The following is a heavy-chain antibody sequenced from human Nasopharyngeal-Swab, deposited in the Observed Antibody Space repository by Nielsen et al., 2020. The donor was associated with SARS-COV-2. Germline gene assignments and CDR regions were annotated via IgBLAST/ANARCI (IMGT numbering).Heavy chain of an antibody. CDR3: ARVGVAVAGAYNWFDP. Sequence: GSLRLSCTVSGGSISSYYCSWIRQPAGKGLEWIGRIYTSGSTNYNPSLKSRVTMSVDTSKNQFSLKLSSVTAADTAVYYCARVGVAVAGAYNWFDPWGQGTLVTVSS. CDR2: IYTSGST. CDR1: GGSISSYY. D-gene: IGHD6-19*01. V-gene: IGHV4-4*07. J-gene: IGHJ5*02.